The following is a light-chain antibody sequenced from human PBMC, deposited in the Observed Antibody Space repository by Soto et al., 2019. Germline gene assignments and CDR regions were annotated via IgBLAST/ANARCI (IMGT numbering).Light chain of an antibody. Sequence: IVFTQSPCTLSLSPGASATLNCRASQSVRSSYLAWYKQQPGQAHRLLIHGASRRATGIPDRLSGSGSGTEFTLTINRLEPEDFALYFCQQYGDMWTFGQGTKVDIK. V-gene: IGKV3-20*01. CDR2: GAS. CDR3: QQYGDMWT. CDR1: QSVRSSY. J-gene: IGKJ1*01.